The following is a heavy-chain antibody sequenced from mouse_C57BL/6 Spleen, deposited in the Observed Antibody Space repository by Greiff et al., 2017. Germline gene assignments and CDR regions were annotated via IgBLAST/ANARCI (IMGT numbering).Heavy chain of an antibody. CDR3: ARGFITTVVGAMDY. J-gene: IGHJ4*01. CDR1: GYSFTGYF. Sequence: VQLKQSGPELVKPGDSVKISCKASGYSFTGYFMNWVMQSHGKSLEWIGRINPYNGDTFYNQKVKGKATLTVDKSSSTAHMELRRLTSEDSAVYYCARGFITTVVGAMDYWGQGTSVTVSS. V-gene: IGHV1-20*01. CDR2: INPYNGDT. D-gene: IGHD1-1*01.